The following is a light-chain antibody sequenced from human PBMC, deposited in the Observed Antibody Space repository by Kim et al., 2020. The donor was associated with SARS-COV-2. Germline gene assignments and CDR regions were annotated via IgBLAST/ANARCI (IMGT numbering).Light chain of an antibody. CDR1: SLRSYY. J-gene: IGLJ2*01. CDR2: GRN. V-gene: IGLV3-19*01. Sequence: VALGQTVRITCQGDSLRSYYATWYQQTPTQAPLLVIYGRNNRPSGIPDRFSGSNSGNTASLTITGPQAADEADYYCHSRDSSDNVVFGGGTQLTVL. CDR3: HSRDSSDNVV.